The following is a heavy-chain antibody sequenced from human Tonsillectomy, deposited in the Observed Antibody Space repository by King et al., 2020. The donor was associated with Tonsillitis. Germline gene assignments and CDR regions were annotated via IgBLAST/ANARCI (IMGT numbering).Heavy chain of an antibody. CDR3: AKGGCSSTSCYYDCDY. Sequence: VQLVESGGGLVQPGGSLRLSCAASGFTFSSYAMSWVRQAPGKGLEWVSAISGSGGSTYYADSVKGRFTISRDNSKKTLYLQMNSLRAEDTAVYYCAKGGCSSTSCYYDCDYWGQGTLVTSPQ. CDR1: GFTFSSYA. V-gene: IGHV3-23*04. J-gene: IGHJ4*02. D-gene: IGHD2-2*01. CDR2: ISGSGGST.